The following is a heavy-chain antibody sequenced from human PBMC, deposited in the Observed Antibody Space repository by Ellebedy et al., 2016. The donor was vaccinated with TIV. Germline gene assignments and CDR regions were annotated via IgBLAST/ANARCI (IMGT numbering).Heavy chain of an antibody. CDR1: GGSFSSYY. Sequence: SETLSLXCAVYGGSFSSYYWSWIRQPPGKGLEWIGYIYYSGSTNYNPSLKSRVTMSVDTSKNQFSLKLSSVTAADTAVYYCARARSLWFGTWGQGTLVTVSS. J-gene: IGHJ4*02. CDR2: IYYSGST. CDR3: ARARSLWFGT. D-gene: IGHD3-10*01. V-gene: IGHV4-59*12.